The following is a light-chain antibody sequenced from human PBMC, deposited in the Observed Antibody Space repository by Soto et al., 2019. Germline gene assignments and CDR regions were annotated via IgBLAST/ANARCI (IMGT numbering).Light chain of an antibody. Sequence: QLVLTQPPSVSETPGQRVTISCSGSRSNIGDNPVNWYQHLPGKAPKLLIYYDDIMPSGVSARFSGSKSGTSASLAISGLQAEDEDDYYCAAWDDSLNGVVFGGGTKVTVL. J-gene: IGLJ2*01. V-gene: IGLV1-36*01. CDR2: YDD. CDR3: AAWDDSLNGVV. CDR1: RSNIGDNP.